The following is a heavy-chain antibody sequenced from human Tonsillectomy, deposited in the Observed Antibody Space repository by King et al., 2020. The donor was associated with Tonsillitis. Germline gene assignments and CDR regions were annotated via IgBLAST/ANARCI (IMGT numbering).Heavy chain of an antibody. CDR3: ARRCPEGDGYNYWYFDL. V-gene: IGHV3-21*01. CDR1: GFTFSSYS. J-gene: IGHJ2*01. Sequence: VQLVESGGGLVKPGGSLRLSCAASGFTFSSYSMNWVRQAPGKGLEWVSAISSSSSYIYYADSVKGRFTISRDNAKNSLHLQMNSLRAEDTAVYYCARRCPEGDGYNYWYFDLWGRGTLVTVSS. CDR2: ISSSSSYI. D-gene: IGHD5-24*01.